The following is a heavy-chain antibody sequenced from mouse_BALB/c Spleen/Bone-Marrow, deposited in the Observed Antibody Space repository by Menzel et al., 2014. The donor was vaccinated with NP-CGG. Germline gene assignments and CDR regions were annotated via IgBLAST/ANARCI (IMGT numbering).Heavy chain of an antibody. CDR1: GYAFSSSW. V-gene: IGHV1-82*01. CDR3: ARDGYGKRNYFDY. CDR2: IYPGDGDT. Sequence: QVQLQQSGPELVKPGASVKISCKASGYAFSSSWMNWVKQRPGQGLEWIGRIYPGDGDTNYNGKFKGKATLTADKSSSTADMQLSSLTSVDSAVYFCARDGYGKRNYFDYWGQGTTLTVSS. J-gene: IGHJ2*01. D-gene: IGHD2-1*01.